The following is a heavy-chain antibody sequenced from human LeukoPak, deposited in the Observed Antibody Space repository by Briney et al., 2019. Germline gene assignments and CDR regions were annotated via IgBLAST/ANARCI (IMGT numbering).Heavy chain of an antibody. D-gene: IGHD2-15*01. CDR1: GFTFSSYW. J-gene: IGHJ4*02. Sequence: GGSLRLSCAASGFTFSSYWMHWVRQAPGKGLVWVSRINSDGSSTSYADSVKGRFTISRDNAKNSLYLQMNSLRAEDTAVYYCARGLLLGGPFDYWGQGTLVTVSS. V-gene: IGHV3-74*01. CDR3: ARGLLLGGPFDY. CDR2: INSDGSST.